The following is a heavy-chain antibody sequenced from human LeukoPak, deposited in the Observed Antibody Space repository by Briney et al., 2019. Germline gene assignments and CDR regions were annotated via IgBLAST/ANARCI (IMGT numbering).Heavy chain of an antibody. D-gene: IGHD6-13*01. Sequence: ASVKVSCKASGNTFTGHYMHWVRQAPGQGLEWMGWINPNSGDTDYSQKFQGRVTMTRDTSITTAYMEVSRLRSDDTAVYYCARAGITAAGPNYYYHYMDVWGKGTTVTVSS. V-gene: IGHV1-2*02. J-gene: IGHJ6*03. CDR2: INPNSGDT. CDR3: ARAGITAAGPNYYYHYMDV. CDR1: GNTFTGHY.